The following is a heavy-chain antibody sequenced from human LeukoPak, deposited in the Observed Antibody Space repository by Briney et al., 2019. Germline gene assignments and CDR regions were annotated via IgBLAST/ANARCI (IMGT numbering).Heavy chain of an antibody. V-gene: IGHV1-69*13. J-gene: IGHJ4*02. CDR2: IIPIFGTA. CDR1: GGTFSSYA. CDR3: AREASGTQIDY. Sequence: ASVNVSCKASGGTFSSYAISWVRQATGQGLERMGGIIPIFGTANYAQKFQGRVTITADESTSTAYMELSSLRSEDTAVYYCAREASGTQIDYWGQGTLVTVSS. D-gene: IGHD1-1*01.